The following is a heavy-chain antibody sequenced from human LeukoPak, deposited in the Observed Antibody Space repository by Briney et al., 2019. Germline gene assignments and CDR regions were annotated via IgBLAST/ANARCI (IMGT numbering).Heavy chain of an antibody. Sequence: GGSLRLSCAASGFTFSSYAMSWVRQAPGKGLEWVSAISGSGSSTYYADSVKGRFTISRDNSKNTLYLQMNSLRAEDTAVYYCAKLRSGRVVRGVIDDYWGQGTLVTVSS. CDR1: GFTFSSYA. CDR3: AKLRSGRVVRGVIDDY. D-gene: IGHD3-10*01. J-gene: IGHJ4*02. V-gene: IGHV3-23*01. CDR2: ISGSGSST.